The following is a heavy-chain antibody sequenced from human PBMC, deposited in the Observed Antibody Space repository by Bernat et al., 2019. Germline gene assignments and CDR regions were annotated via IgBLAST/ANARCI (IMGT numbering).Heavy chain of an antibody. V-gene: IGHV4-31*03. J-gene: IGHJ4*02. Sequence: QVQLQESGPGLVKPSQTLSLTCTVPGGPISSGGYYWSWIRQHPGKGLEWIGYIYYSGSTYYNPSLKSRVTISVDTSKNQFSLKLSSVTAADTAVYYCARDVREVFTMVRGVIDWGQGTLVTVSS. CDR2: IYYSGST. D-gene: IGHD3-10*01. CDR1: GGPISSGGYY. CDR3: ARDVREVFTMVRGVID.